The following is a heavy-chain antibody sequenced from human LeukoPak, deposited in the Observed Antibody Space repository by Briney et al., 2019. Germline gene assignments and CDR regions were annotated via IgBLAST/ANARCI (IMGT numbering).Heavy chain of an antibody. Sequence: PEGSLRLSCAASGFPFSTFGMHWVRQAPGKGLEWVAAIAYDGSVKYYPDSLKGRLTISRDNSRNTLYLQMNSLRAEDTAVYYCAKDRTVVGATSFDYWGLGTLVTVSS. CDR1: GFPFSTFG. V-gene: IGHV3-30*18. CDR2: IAYDGSVK. J-gene: IGHJ4*02. D-gene: IGHD1-26*01. CDR3: AKDRTVVGATSFDY.